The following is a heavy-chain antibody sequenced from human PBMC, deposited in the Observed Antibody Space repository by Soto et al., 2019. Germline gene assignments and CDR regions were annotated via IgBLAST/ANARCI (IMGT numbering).Heavy chain of an antibody. CDR2: INHSGST. Sequence: QVQLQQWGAGLLKPSETLSLTCAVYGGSFSGYYWSWIRQPPGKGLEWIGEINHSGSTNYNPSLKRPITISVDTSKNQFSLKLSPVTAADTAVYYCANRGGYWGQGTLVTVSS. D-gene: IGHD3-10*01. J-gene: IGHJ4*02. CDR3: ANRGGY. CDR1: GGSFSGYY. V-gene: IGHV4-34*01.